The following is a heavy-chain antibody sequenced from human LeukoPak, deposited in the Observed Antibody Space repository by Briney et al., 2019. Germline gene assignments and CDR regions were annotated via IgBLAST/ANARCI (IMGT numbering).Heavy chain of an antibody. J-gene: IGHJ4*02. D-gene: IGHD6-19*01. V-gene: IGHV1-18*04. CDR2: ISAYNGNT. Sequence: ASVKVSCKASGYTFTSYGISWVRQAPGQGLEWMGWISAYNGNTNYAQKLQGRVTMTTDTSKSTGYMELRRLRSDDTAVVYCARDPGSSGWYSLFDYWGQGALVTVSS. CDR3: ARDPGSSGWYSLFDY. CDR1: GYTFTSYG.